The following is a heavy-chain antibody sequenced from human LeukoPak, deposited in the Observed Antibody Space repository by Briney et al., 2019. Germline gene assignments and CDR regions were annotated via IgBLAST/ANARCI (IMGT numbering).Heavy chain of an antibody. Sequence: KCGESLKISCKGSGYSFTSYWIGWVRQMPGKGLEWMGIIYPGDSDTRYSPSFQGQVTISVDKSISTAYLQWSSLKASDTAMYYCARLPEDGFKSGSFGGNSALGYFQHWGQGTLVTVSS. CDR1: GYSFTSYW. D-gene: IGHD4-23*01. CDR3: ARLPEDGFKSGSFGGNSALGYFQH. J-gene: IGHJ1*01. CDR2: IYPGDSDT. V-gene: IGHV5-51*01.